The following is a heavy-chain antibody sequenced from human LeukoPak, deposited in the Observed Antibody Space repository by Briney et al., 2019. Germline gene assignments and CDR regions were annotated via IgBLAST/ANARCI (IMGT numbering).Heavy chain of an antibody. CDR1: GGSISSSSYY. CDR3: ARHVPLYCSGSSCYSRWFDP. J-gene: IGHJ5*02. D-gene: IGHD2-15*01. CDR2: ICYSGST. Sequence: SETLSLTCTVSGGSISSSSYYWGWIRQPPGKGLEWIGSICYSGSTYYNPSLKSRVTISVDTSKNQFSLQLSSVTAADTAVYYCARHVPLYCSGSSCYSRWFDPWGQGTLVTVSS. V-gene: IGHV4-39*01.